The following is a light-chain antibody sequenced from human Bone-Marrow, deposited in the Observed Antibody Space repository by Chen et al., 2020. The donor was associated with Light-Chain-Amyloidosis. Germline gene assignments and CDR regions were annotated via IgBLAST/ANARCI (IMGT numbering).Light chain of an antibody. V-gene: IGKV1-39*01. CDR2: VAT. CDR3: QQTHITPWT. J-gene: IGKJ1*01. CDR1: QSIRSF. Sequence: DIQMTQAPSSLSASVGDRVTITCRASQSIRSFLNWYQQKPGNAPNLLISVATRLQSGVPSRFSGSGSGTEFTLTITSLQPEDFATYYCQQTHITPWTLGQGTKVEIK.